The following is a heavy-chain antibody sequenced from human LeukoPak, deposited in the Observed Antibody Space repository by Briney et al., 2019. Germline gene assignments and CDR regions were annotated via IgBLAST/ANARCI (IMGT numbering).Heavy chain of an antibody. CDR1: GFTFSSYS. Sequence: PGGSLRLSCAASGFTFSSYSMNWVRQAPGKGLEWVSYISSSSSTIYYADSVKGRFTISRDNAKNSLYLQMNSLRAEDTAVYYCATDRSSWYGKIDYWGQGTLVTVSS. J-gene: IGHJ4*02. V-gene: IGHV3-48*04. D-gene: IGHD6-13*01. CDR2: ISSSSSTI. CDR3: ATDRSSWYGKIDY.